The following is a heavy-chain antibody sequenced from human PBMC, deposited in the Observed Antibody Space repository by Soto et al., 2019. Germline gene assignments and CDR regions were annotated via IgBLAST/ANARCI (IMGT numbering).Heavy chain of an antibody. V-gene: IGHV3-9*01. CDR2: ISSSSSYI. D-gene: IGHD3-3*01. Sequence: EVQLVESGGGLVQPGRSLRLSCAASGFTFDDYAMHWVRQAPGKGLEWVSGISSSSSYIYYADSVKGRFTISRDNAKNSLYLQMNSLRAEDTAVYYCANTYYDFWSGYYHLSLPGDIWGQGTMVTVSS. CDR3: ANTYYDFWSGYYHLSLPGDI. CDR1: GFTFDDYA. J-gene: IGHJ3*02.